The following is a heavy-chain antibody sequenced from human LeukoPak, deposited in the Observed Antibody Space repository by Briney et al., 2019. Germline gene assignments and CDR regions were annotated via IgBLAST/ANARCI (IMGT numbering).Heavy chain of an antibody. V-gene: IGHV4-34*01. Sequence: SETLSLTCAVYGGSLSGYYWIWIRQPPGKGMEGIGEINHSGGSNYNPSLKSRVTILIDTSKNQFSLKLSSVTAADTAVYYCARGQVNDYHWGQGTLVTVSS. J-gene: IGHJ5*02. CDR3: ARGQVNDYH. CDR1: GGSLSGYY. D-gene: IGHD1-1*01. CDR2: INHSGGS.